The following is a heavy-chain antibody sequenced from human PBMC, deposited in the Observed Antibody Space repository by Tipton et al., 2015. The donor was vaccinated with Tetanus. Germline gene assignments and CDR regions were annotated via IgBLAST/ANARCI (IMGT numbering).Heavy chain of an antibody. CDR3: AKGADDFGSGYNYGMDV. D-gene: IGHD3-3*01. CDR2: INQDESET. J-gene: IGHJ6*02. V-gene: IGHV3-7*03. CDR1: GFTFSTSW. Sequence: SLRLSCAASGFTFSTSWMTWVRQAPGKGLEWVANINQDESETYYVDSVKGRFTISRDNAKNSLYLQMNSLRAEDTAVYYCAKGADDFGSGYNYGMDVWGQGTTVTVSS.